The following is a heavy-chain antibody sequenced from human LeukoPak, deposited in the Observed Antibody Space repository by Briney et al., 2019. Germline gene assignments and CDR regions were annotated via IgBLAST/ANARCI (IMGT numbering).Heavy chain of an antibody. V-gene: IGHV5-51*01. D-gene: IGHD2-15*01. CDR3: ARRGGLTDAFDI. CDR1: GYNFPNYW. Sequence: GESLKISCKGSGYNFPNYWIGWVRQMPGKGLEWMGIIYAGDSDTRYSPSFQGRVTISADKSISTAYLQWSSLKPSDTAMYYCARRGGLTDAFDIWGQGTMVTVSS. CDR2: IYAGDSDT. J-gene: IGHJ3*02.